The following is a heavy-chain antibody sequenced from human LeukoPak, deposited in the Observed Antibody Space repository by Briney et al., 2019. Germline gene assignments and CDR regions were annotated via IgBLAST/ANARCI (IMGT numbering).Heavy chain of an antibody. Sequence: PGGSLGLSCAASGFTFSSYSMNWVRQAPGKGLEWVSSISSSSSYIYYADSVKGRFTISRDNAKNSLYLQMNSLRAEDTAVYYCARDRGIAAAGRSNYFDYWGQGTLVTVSS. D-gene: IGHD6-13*01. V-gene: IGHV3-21*01. CDR1: GFTFSSYS. CDR3: ARDRGIAAAGRSNYFDY. J-gene: IGHJ4*02. CDR2: ISSSSSYI.